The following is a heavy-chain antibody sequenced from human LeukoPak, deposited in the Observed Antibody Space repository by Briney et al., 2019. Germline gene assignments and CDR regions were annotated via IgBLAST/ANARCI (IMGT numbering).Heavy chain of an antibody. CDR1: GGTFSSYA. Sequence: ASVKVSCKASGGTFSSYAISWVRQAPGQGLGWMGGIIPIFGTANYAQKFQGRVTITADESTSTAYMELSSLRSEDTAVYYCARTIAAAGGNDYWGQGTLVTVS. J-gene: IGHJ4*02. V-gene: IGHV1-69*01. CDR2: IIPIFGTA. D-gene: IGHD6-13*01. CDR3: ARTIAAAGGNDY.